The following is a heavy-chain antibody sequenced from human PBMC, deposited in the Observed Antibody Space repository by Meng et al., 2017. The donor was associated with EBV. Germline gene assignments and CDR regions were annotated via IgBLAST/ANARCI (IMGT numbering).Heavy chain of an antibody. J-gene: IGHJ4*02. CDR2: ISYDGSNK. V-gene: IGHV3-30-3*01. CDR1: GFNFSSYA. D-gene: IGHD5-12*01. CDR3: AGGQQWLRSPYFDY. Sequence: VALVGVGGGRVQPGGSLRLSCAASGFNFSSYAMHWVRQAPGKGLEWVAVISYDGSNKYYADSVKGRFTISRDNSKNTLYLQMNSLRAEDTAVYYCAGGQQWLRSPYFDYWGQGTLVTVSS.